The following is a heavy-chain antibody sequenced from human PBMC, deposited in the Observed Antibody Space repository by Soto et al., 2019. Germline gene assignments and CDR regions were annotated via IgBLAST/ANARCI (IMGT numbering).Heavy chain of an antibody. D-gene: IGHD1-1*01. Sequence: QVHLVQSGAEVKKPGASVKVSCQGSGYAFTTYGITWVRQAPGQGLEWMGWISAHNGNTNYAQKPQGRVTVTRDTSTSTAYMELRSLRHDDTAVYYCARGRYGDYWGQGALVTVSS. CDR3: ARGRYGDY. V-gene: IGHV1-18*01. CDR1: GYAFTTYG. J-gene: IGHJ4*02. CDR2: ISAHNGNT.